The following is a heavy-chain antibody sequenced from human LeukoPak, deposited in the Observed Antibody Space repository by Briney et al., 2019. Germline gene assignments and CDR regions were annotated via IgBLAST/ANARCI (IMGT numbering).Heavy chain of an antibody. CDR3: ARDSGYYKWDY. V-gene: IGHV4-59*12. D-gene: IGHD2/OR15-2a*01. Sequence: GSLRLSCAASGFTFNSYAMSWIRQPPGKGLGWIGYIYHSGSTSYNPSLKSRVTMSIDTSKNQLSLKLRSVTAADTAVYFCARDSGYYKWDYWGQGTLVIVSS. CDR2: IYHSGST. J-gene: IGHJ4*02. CDR1: GFTFNSYA.